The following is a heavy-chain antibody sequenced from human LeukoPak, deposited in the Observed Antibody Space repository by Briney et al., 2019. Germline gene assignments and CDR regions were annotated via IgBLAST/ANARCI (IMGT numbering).Heavy chain of an antibody. Sequence: GESLKISCNGSTYTFTSHWIGWVRQMPGKGLEWMGIIFPGDSDTAYSPSFRGQVTISADQSINTAYLQRNSLKTSDTAIYYCVRLSGRSNFDSWGQGTRVTVSS. V-gene: IGHV5-51*01. D-gene: IGHD2-15*01. J-gene: IGHJ4*02. CDR2: IFPGDSDT. CDR1: TYTFTSHW. CDR3: VRLSGRSNFDS.